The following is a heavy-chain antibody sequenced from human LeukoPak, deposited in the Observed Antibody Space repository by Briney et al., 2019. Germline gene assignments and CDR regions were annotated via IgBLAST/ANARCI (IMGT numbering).Heavy chain of an antibody. CDR1: GGSISSSTYY. CDR3: ARTAISDTIRDY. J-gene: IGHJ4*02. CDR2: IYYSGST. V-gene: IGHV4-39*01. Sequence: PSETLSLPCTVSGGSISSSTYYWGWIRQPPGKGLEWIGSIYYSGSTYYDPSLKSRVTISVDTSKNQFSLKLSSVTAADTAVYYCARTAISDTIRDYWGQGTLVTVSS. D-gene: IGHD2-2*02.